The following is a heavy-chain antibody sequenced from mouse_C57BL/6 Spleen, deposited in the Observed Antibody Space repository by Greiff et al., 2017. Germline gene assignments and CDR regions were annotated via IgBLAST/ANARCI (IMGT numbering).Heavy chain of an antibody. CDR1: GYTFTSYW. Sequence: QVQLQQPGAELVKPGASVKLSCKASGYTFTSYWMHWVKQRPGQGLEWIGMIHPNSGSTNYNEKFKSKATLTVDKSSSTAYMQLGSLTSEDSAVYYCAIITTVYFDYWGQGTTLTVSS. CDR3: AIITTVYFDY. D-gene: IGHD1-1*01. V-gene: IGHV1-64*01. J-gene: IGHJ2*01. CDR2: IHPNSGST.